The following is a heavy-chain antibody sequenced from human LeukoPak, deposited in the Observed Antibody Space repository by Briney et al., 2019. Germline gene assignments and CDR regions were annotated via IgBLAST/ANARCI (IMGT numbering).Heavy chain of an antibody. CDR2: IYYSGST. Sequence: SETLSLTCAVYGGSFSGYYWSWIRQPPGKGLEWIGYIYYSGSTYYNPSLKSRVTISVDTSKNQFSLKLSSVTAADTAVYYCARDGGWNGFDYWGQGTLVTVSS. CDR1: GGSFSGYY. D-gene: IGHD1-1*01. J-gene: IGHJ4*02. CDR3: ARDGGWNGFDY. V-gene: IGHV4-30-4*08.